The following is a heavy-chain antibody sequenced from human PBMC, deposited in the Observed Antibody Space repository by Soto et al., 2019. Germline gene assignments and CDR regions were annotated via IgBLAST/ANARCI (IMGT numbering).Heavy chain of an antibody. V-gene: IGHV3-11*01. CDR3: ARDKPPERGDWYFDL. Sequence: GGSLRLSCAASGFTFSDYYMSWIRQAPGKGLEWVSYISSSGSTIYYADSVKGRFTISRDNAKNSLYLKMNSLRAEDTAVYYCARDKPPERGDWYFDLWGRGTLVTVSS. J-gene: IGHJ2*01. CDR1: GFTFSDYY. CDR2: ISSSGSTI.